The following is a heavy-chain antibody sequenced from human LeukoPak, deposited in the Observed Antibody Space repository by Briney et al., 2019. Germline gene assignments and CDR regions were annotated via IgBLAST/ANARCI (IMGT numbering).Heavy chain of an antibody. CDR3: AKGGTGYCSSTSCLYYFDY. J-gene: IGHJ4*02. D-gene: IGHD2-2*01. Sequence: GGSLRLSCAASGFTFSSYAMSWVRQAPGKGLEWVSTITADSTYYADSVKGRFTISRDNSKNTLYLQMNSLRAEDTAVYYCAKGGTGYCSSTSCLYYFDYWGQGTLVTVSS. CDR2: ITADST. CDR1: GFTFSSYA. V-gene: IGHV3-23*01.